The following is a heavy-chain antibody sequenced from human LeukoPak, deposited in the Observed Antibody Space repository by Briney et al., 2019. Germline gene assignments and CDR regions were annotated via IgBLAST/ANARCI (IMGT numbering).Heavy chain of an antibody. CDR1: GGSISNGGYY. D-gene: IGHD3-3*02. V-gene: IGHV4-31*03. CDR2: IYYNGRI. CDR3: ARRVGAFPTYYFDY. J-gene: IGHJ4*02. Sequence: PSQTLSLTCTVSGGSISNGGYYWSWIRQHPGKGLEWIGYIYYNGRINHNPSLKSRIAISVDTSKNQFSLKLSSVTAADTAVYYCARRVGAFPTYYFDYWGQGTRVTVSS.